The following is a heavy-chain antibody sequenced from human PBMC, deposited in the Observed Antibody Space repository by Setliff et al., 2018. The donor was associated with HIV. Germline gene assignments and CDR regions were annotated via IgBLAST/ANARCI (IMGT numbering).Heavy chain of an antibody. V-gene: IGHV4-4*08. J-gene: IGHJ4*02. CDR2: IYNSGYS. D-gene: IGHD6-13*01. CDR1: GASISSYY. Sequence: PSETLSLTCKVSGASISSYYWSWVRQPPGKGLEWIGYIYNSGYSNSKPSLKSRATISVDKSKNQFFLKLTSVTAADTAVYFCAREGQQLARSFDFWGQGSQVTVSS. CDR3: AREGQQLARSFDF.